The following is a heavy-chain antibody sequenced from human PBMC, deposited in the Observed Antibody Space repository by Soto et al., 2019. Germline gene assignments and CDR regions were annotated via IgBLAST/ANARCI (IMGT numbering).Heavy chain of an antibody. CDR1: RFILSNAW. CDR2: VKSKTDGGTT. V-gene: IGHV3-15*01. D-gene: IGHD5-12*01. CDR3: TTDSYMANIIVRFDY. Sequence: GSLRLSCAASRFILSNAWINWVRQAPGKGLEWVGRVKSKTDGGTTYFAAPVKGRFAISRDDSMNMVYLEMNSLKTEDTAIYYCTTDSYMANIIVRFDYWGHGTLVTVSS. J-gene: IGHJ4*01.